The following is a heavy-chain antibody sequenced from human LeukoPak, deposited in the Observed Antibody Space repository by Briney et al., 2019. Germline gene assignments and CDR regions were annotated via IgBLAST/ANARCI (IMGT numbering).Heavy chain of an antibody. D-gene: IGHD3-3*01. J-gene: IGHJ4*02. CDR3: ARDKVGHDFWSGYSDF. Sequence: GGSLRLSCVASGFTFGSHAMNWVRQAPGKGLEWVSSISRNSLYMYYADSLKGRFTISRDNAKNSLYLQMDSLRAEDTAVYYCARDKVGHDFWSGYSDFWRQGTLVTVSS. V-gene: IGHV3-21*06. CDR2: ISRNSLYM. CDR1: GFTFGSHA.